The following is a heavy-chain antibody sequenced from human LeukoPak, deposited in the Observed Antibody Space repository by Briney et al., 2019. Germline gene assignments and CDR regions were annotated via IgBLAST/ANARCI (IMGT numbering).Heavy chain of an antibody. CDR1: GFTVSSNY. D-gene: IGHD1-26*01. V-gene: IGHV3-20*04. CDR3: ARGSGSYSTYFDF. Sequence: GGSLRLSCAASGFTVSSNYMSWVRQAPGKGLEWVSGISWNGGSTGYVDSVKGRFTISRDNANNSLYLQMNSLRGEDTALYYCARGSGSYSTYFDFWGQGTLVTVSS. J-gene: IGHJ4*02. CDR2: ISWNGGST.